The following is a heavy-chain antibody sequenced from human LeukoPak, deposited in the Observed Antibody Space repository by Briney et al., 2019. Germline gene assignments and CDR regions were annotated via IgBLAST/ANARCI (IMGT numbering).Heavy chain of an antibody. CDR3: ARDQGYCGSASICPADY. CDR2: INPNRGDT. CDR1: GYTITGYY. D-gene: IGHD2-2*01. V-gene: IGHV1-2*02. J-gene: IGHJ4*02. Sequence: ASVRVSCKASGYTITGYYMHWVRQAPGQGLEWMGWINPNRGDTYFAQNFQGRVTMTRDTSISTAYMELSRLTSADTAVYYCARDQGYCGSASICPADYWGQGTLVTVSS.